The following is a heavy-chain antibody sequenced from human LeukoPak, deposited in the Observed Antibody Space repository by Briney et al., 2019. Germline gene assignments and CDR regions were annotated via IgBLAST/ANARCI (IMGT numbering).Heavy chain of an antibody. CDR2: SRNKGNSYTT. V-gene: IGHV3-72*01. CDR3: ARGSYSSGWYPGDY. Sequence: GGSPRLSCAASGFTFSDHYMDWVRQAPGKGLEWVGRSRNKGNSYTTEYAASVKGRFTISRDDSKNSLFLQMNSLKTEDTAVYYCARGSYSSGWYPGDYWGQGTLVTASS. CDR1: GFTFSDHY. D-gene: IGHD6-19*01. J-gene: IGHJ4*02.